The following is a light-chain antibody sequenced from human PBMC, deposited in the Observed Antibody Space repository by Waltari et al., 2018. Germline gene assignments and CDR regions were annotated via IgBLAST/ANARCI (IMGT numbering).Light chain of an antibody. CDR3: HQDYSYPIT. CDR1: QGISAD. V-gene: IGKV1-6*01. CDR2: FAS. J-gene: IGKJ4*01. Sequence: AIQLTQSPSSLSASVGDKVTITCRASQGISADLGWVQQKRGKSPKLMIYFASSLEDGVPSRFSGSGSGTDFTLTISDLQPEDFATYYCHQDYSYPITFGGGTRVEIK.